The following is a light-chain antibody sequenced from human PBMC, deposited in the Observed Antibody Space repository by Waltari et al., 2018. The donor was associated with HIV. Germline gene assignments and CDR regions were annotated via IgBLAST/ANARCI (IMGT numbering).Light chain of an antibody. Sequence: QSALTQPASVSGSPGQSITISCGGTSSDVGGYNYVAWYQQHPGKAPKLVIYNVSQRPSGVSARFSGSKSDNTASLTIAGLQAEDEADYFCSSYAGSNNLIFGGGTKLTVL. J-gene: IGLJ2*01. V-gene: IGLV2-14*03. CDR1: SSDVGGYNY. CDR2: NVS. CDR3: SSYAGSNNLI.